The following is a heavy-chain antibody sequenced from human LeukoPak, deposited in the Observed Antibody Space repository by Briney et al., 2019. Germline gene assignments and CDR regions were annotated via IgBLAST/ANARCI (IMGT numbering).Heavy chain of an antibody. Sequence: SETLSLTCAVYGGSFSGYYWSWIRQPPGKGLEWIGYIYYSGSTNYNPSLKSRVTISVDTSKNQFSLKLSSVTAADTAVYYCARIPSSHYDILTASPLENWFDPWGQGTLVTVSS. CDR1: GGSFSGYY. J-gene: IGHJ5*02. CDR3: ARIPSSHYDILTASPLENWFDP. CDR2: IYYSGST. D-gene: IGHD3-9*01. V-gene: IGHV4-59*01.